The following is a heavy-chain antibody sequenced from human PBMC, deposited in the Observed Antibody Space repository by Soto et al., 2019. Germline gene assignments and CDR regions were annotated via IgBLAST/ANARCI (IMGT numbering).Heavy chain of an antibody. Sequence: ASVKVSCKASGYTFTSYAMHWVRQAPGQRLEWMGWINAGNGNTKYSQKFQGRVTITRDTSASTAYMELSSLRSEDTAVYYCARGRFVLRYFDWSHQFDPWGQGTLVTVSS. V-gene: IGHV1-3*01. CDR2: INAGNGNT. CDR3: ARGRFVLRYFDWSHQFDP. J-gene: IGHJ5*02. CDR1: GYTFTSYA. D-gene: IGHD3-9*01.